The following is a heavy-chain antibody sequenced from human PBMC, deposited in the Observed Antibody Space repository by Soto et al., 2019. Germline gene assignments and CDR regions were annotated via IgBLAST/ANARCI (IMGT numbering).Heavy chain of an antibody. D-gene: IGHD1-26*01. V-gene: IGHV4-39*01. CDR2: IYYSGST. J-gene: IGHJ4*02. Sequence: IRQPPGKGLEWIGSIYYSGSTYYNPSLKSRVTISVDTSKNQFSLKLSSVTAADTAVYYCARGLRGEHPVDDWAQGTLVTVSS. CDR3: ARGLRGEHPVDD.